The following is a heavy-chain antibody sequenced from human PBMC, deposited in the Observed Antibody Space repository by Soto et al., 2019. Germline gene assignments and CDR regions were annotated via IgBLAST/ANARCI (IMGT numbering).Heavy chain of an antibody. J-gene: IGHJ6*02. CDR2: IWHDETRK. CDR3: ARDRSSSYSYAMDL. CDR1: DFAFRLHG. Sequence: QVHLVESGGGVVQPGGSLTLSCSVSDFAFRLHGIHWVRHTPGKGLEWVAMIWHDETRKYFRDSVRGRFTISRDSAKNKVYLQMNNLRGDDSALYFCARDRSSSYSYAMDLWGQGTTVTVSS. D-gene: IGHD3-10*01. V-gene: IGHV3-33*01.